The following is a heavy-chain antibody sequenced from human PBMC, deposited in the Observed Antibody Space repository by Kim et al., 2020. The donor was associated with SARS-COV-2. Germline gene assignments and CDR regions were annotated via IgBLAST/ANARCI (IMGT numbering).Heavy chain of an antibody. D-gene: IGHD3-10*01. Sequence: GGSLRLSCAASGFTFSSYAMSWVRQAPGKGLEWVSAISGSGGSTYYVDSVKGRFTISRDNSKNTLYLQMNSLRAEDTAVYYCAKTITGSGDIFDYWGQGTLVTVSS. J-gene: IGHJ4*02. V-gene: IGHV3-23*01. CDR3: AKTITGSGDIFDY. CDR1: GFTFSSYA. CDR2: ISGSGGST.